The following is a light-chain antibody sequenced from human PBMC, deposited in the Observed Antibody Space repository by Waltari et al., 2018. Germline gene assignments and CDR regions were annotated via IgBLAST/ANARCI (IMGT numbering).Light chain of an antibody. CDR3: CSYAGYYTV. CDR2: DVN. CDR1: SSDVGGYNF. J-gene: IGLJ3*02. V-gene: IGLV2-11*01. Sequence: QSALTQPRSVSGSPGQSVTISCTGTSSDVGGYNFVSWYQQYPGKAPKLMIYDVNKRASGVPDRFSGSKSGNTSSLISAGLQTEDEADYYCCSYAGYYTVFGGGTKLTVL.